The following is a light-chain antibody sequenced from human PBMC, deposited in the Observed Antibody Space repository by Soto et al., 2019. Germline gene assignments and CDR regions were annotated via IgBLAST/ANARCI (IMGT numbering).Light chain of an antibody. CDR3: CSYAHSSIYV. CDR2: DVS. V-gene: IGLV2-11*01. J-gene: IGLJ1*01. Sequence: QSALTQPRSVSGSPGQSVTISCTGTSSDVGGYNYVSWYQQHPGKAPKLMIYDVSKWPSGVPDRFSGSKSGNTASLTIHGLQAEDEADYYCCSYAHSSIYVFGTGTKLTVL. CDR1: SSDVGGYNY.